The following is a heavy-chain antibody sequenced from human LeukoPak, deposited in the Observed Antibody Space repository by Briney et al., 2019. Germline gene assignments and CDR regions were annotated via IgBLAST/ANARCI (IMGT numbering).Heavy chain of an antibody. V-gene: IGHV1-18*01. Sequence: ASVKVSCKASCYIFTRYGVTWVRQAPGQGLEWMGWISAYNGNTKYEEKVQDRVTMTTDTSTNTVYMELRSLRSDDSAVYYCGRENFASETYYCDYWGQGTQVTVSS. D-gene: IGHD3-10*01. CDR2: ISAYNGNT. J-gene: IGHJ4*02. CDR3: GRENFASETYYCDY. CDR1: CYIFTRYG.